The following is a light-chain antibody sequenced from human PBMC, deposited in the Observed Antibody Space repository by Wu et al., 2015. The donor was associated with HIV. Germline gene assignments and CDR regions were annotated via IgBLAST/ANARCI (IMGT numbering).Light chain of an antibody. CDR3: QQYNSYSTWT. Sequence: DIQMTQSPSTLSASVGDRVTITCRASQSISSWLAWYQQKPGKAPKLLIYKASNLESGVPSRFSGSGSGTEFTLTISSLQPDDFATYYCQQYNSYSTWTFGQGTKV. V-gene: IGKV1-5*03. CDR1: QSISSW. J-gene: IGKJ1*01. CDR2: KAS.